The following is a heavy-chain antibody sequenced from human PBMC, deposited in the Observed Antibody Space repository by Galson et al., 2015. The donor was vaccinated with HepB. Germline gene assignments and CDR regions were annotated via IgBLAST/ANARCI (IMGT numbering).Heavy chain of an antibody. J-gene: IGHJ5*02. D-gene: IGHD1-26*01. Sequence: SLRLSCAASGFTFSSYGMHWVRQAPGKGLEWVAVIWHDGNNKLYADSVKGRFTISRDNSKNTLYLQMNSLRPEDTAQYYCARGVEEWDLLLGVPWFDPRGQGTLVTVSS. CDR2: IWHDGNNK. CDR3: ARGVEEWDLLLGVPWFDP. V-gene: IGHV3-33*01. CDR1: GFTFSSYG.